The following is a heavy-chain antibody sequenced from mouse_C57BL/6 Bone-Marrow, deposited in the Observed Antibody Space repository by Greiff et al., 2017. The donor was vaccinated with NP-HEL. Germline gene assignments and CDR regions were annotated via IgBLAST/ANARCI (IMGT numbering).Heavy chain of an antibody. Sequence: VQLQQSGAELVRPGTSVKVSCKASGYAFTNYLIEWVKQRPGQGLEWIGRINPYNGDTFYNQKFKGKATLTVDKSSSTAHMELRSLTSEDAAVYYCARRGGRVFFAYWGQGTLVTVSA. D-gene: IGHD3-1*01. J-gene: IGHJ3*01. CDR1: GYAFTNYL. CDR3: ARRGGRVFFAY. V-gene: IGHV1-20*01. CDR2: INPYNGDT.